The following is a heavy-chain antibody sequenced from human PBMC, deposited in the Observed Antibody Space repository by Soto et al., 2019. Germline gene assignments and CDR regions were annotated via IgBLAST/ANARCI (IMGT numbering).Heavy chain of an antibody. D-gene: IGHD2-2*01. CDR3: ARHVPAAGYYYGMDV. V-gene: IGHV1-69*12. Sequence: QVQLVQSGAEVKKPGSSVKVSCKASGGTFSSYAISWVRQAPGQGLEWMGGIIPIFGTANYAQKFQGRVTISGDGSTSTAYMELSSLRSGDTAVYYCARHVPAAGYYYGMDVWGQGTTVTVSS. CDR1: GGTFSSYA. CDR2: IIPIFGTA. J-gene: IGHJ6*02.